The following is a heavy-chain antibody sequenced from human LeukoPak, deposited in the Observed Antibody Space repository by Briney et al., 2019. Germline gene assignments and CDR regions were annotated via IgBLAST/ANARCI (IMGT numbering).Heavy chain of an antibody. Sequence: ASVKVSCKASGYTFTGYYMHWVRQAPGQGLEWMGRINPNSGGTNYAQKFQGRVTMTRDTSISTACMELSRLRSDDTAVYYCARDRGPGGESSGYFGSWGQGTLVTVSS. V-gene: IGHV1-2*06. J-gene: IGHJ4*02. CDR1: GYTFTGYY. CDR2: INPNSGGT. CDR3: ARDRGPGGESSGYFGS. D-gene: IGHD3-22*01.